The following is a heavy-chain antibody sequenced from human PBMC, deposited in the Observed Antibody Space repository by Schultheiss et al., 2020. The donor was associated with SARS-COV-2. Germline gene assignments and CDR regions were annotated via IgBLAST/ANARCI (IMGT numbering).Heavy chain of an antibody. Sequence: GGSLRLSCKGSGYSFTSYWIGWVRQMPGKGLEWMGIIYPGDSDTRYSPSFQGQVTISADKSISTAYLQWSSLKASDTAMYYCARSDYGDYGWFDPWGQGTLVTVSS. CDR1: GYSFTSYW. J-gene: IGHJ5*02. D-gene: IGHD4-17*01. CDR3: ARSDYGDYGWFDP. CDR2: IYPGDSDT. V-gene: IGHV5-51*01.